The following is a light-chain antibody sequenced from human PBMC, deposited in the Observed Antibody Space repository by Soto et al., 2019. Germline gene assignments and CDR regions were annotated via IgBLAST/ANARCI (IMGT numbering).Light chain of an antibody. CDR2: DVN. CDR1: SSDVGAYNY. Sequence: QSALTQPASVSGSPGQSITISCTGTSSDVGAYNYVSWCRHHPGKAPKLIIYDVNNRPSGVSNRFSGSKSGNTASLTISGLQADDEAYYYCTSYTTSSTGVFGGGTKLTVL. J-gene: IGLJ3*02. CDR3: TSYTTSSTGV. V-gene: IGLV2-14*03.